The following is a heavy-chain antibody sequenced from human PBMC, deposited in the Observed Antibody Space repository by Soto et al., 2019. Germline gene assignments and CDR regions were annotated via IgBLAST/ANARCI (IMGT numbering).Heavy chain of an antibody. CDR1: GGTFSSYA. CDR3: ARVPRQEDPSYFDY. CDR2: IIPIFGTA. V-gene: IGHV1-69*01. J-gene: IGHJ4*02. Sequence: QVQLVQSGAEVKKPGSSVKVSCKASGGTFSSYAISWVRQAPGQGLEWMGGIIPIFGTANYAQKFQCRVTITADEATSTAYMELSSLRSEDTAVYDWARVPRQEDPSYFDYWGQGTLVTVSS.